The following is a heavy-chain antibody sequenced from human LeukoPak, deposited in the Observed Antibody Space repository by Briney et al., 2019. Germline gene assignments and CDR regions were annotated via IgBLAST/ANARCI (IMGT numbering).Heavy chain of an antibody. CDR2: IDQRGSEI. CDR1: GFTFRNYW. V-gene: IGHV3-7*01. D-gene: IGHD2-2*02. Sequence: GGSLRLSCAASGFTFRNYWMTWVRQSPGQGLEWVVNIDQRGSEIHYVDSVKGRFTISRDDAKNSVYLQMNNLRVEDTAIYYCARDSRIPPVGFDPWGQGTLVTVSS. J-gene: IGHJ5*02. CDR3: ARDSRIPPVGFDP.